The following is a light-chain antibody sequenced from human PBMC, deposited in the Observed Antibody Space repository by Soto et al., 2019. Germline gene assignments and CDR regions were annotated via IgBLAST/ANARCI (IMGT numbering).Light chain of an antibody. Sequence: EIVLTQSPGTLSLSPGERATLSCRASQSADSSYLAWYQQRPGQAPRLLIYGASTRATDIPDRFSGSGSGTDFSLTISRLEPEDFAVYYCQQYGSSRRLTFGRGTKVEIK. CDR1: QSADSSY. V-gene: IGKV3-20*01. CDR2: GAS. CDR3: QQYGSSRRLT. J-gene: IGKJ4*01.